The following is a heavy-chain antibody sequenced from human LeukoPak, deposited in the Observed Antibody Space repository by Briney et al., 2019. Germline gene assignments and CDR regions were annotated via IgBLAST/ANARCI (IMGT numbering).Heavy chain of an antibody. V-gene: IGHV4-38-2*02. Sequence: SETLSLTCTVSGYSISNGYYWGWIRQPPGKGLEWVGSISHRGSTYYNPSLRSRITISLDTSKNQFSLKLSSVTAADTAVYYCARSSRGSGSYFATHPDYWGQGTLVTVSS. J-gene: IGHJ4*02. CDR1: GYSISNGYY. CDR3: ARSSRGSGSYFATHPDY. D-gene: IGHD3-10*01. CDR2: ISHRGST.